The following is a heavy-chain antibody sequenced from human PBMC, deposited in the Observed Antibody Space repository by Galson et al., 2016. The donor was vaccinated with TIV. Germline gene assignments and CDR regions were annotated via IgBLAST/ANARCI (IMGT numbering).Heavy chain of an antibody. CDR2: IDWDDDK. CDR3: ARTRSAAAGGLDF. V-gene: IGHV2-70*11. Sequence: PALVKPTQTLTLTCTFSGFSLNTRLMTVGWIRQPPGKALEWLARIDWDDDKYYSTSLKTRLTISKDTSKNKVVLMVTDVDPMDTATYFCARTRSAAAGGLDFWGQGTLVTVSS. J-gene: IGHJ4*02. D-gene: IGHD6-13*01. CDR1: GFSLNTRLMT.